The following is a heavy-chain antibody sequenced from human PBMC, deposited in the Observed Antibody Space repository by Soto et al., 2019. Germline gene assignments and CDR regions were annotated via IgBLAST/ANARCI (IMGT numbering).Heavy chain of an antibody. CDR3: ITDPYYDFWSGYHFDY. Sequence: LCCAACGDRVKKAGMGGARITPGKGLEWVGRIKNKTDGGTTDYPAPVRGRFTISRDDSRSALYLQMNSLKTEDTAVYYCITDPYYDFWSGYHFDYWGQGTLVTAPQ. CDR1: GDRVKKAG. CDR2: IKNKTDGGTT. D-gene: IGHD3-3*01. J-gene: IGHJ4*02. V-gene: IGHV3-15*01.